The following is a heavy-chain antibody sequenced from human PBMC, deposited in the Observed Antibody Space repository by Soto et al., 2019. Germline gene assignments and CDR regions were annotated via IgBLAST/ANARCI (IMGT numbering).Heavy chain of an antibody. CDR2: IYYSGST. D-gene: IGHD6-13*01. J-gene: IGHJ4*02. Sequence: PSETLSLTCTVSGGSISSGDYYWSWIRQPPGKGLEWIGYIYYSGSTYYNPSLKSRVTISVDTSKNQFSLKLSSVTAADTAVYYCASSVSSSWYEGPALRYWGQGTLVTVSS. CDR3: ASSVSSSWYEGPALRY. CDR1: GGSISSGDYY. V-gene: IGHV4-30-4*01.